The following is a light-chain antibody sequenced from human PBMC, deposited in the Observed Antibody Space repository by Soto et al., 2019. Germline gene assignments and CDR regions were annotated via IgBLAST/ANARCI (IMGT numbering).Light chain of an antibody. Sequence: QSVLTQPHSVSGSPGQSVAISCTGTSSDVGGYNYVSWYQQHPGKAPKLMIYDVSKRPSGVPDRFSGSKSGNTASLTISGLQAEDEADYYCCSYAGGSYVFGTGTKLTVL. CDR3: CSYAGGSYV. CDR2: DVS. V-gene: IGLV2-11*01. J-gene: IGLJ1*01. CDR1: SSDVGGYNY.